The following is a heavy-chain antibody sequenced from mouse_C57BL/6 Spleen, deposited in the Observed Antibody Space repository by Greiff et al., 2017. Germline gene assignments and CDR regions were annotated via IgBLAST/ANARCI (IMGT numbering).Heavy chain of an antibody. V-gene: IGHV1-42*01. CDR3: AREWGGY. J-gene: IGHJ2*01. Sequence: VQLQQSGPELVKPGASVKISCKASGYSFTGYYMNWVKQSPEKSLEWIGEINPSTGGTTYNQKFKAKATLTVDKSSSPAYMQRTSLTAEGSEVYYCAREWGGYWGQGTTLTVSS. CDR2: INPSTGGT. CDR1: GYSFTGYY. D-gene: IGHD1-3*01.